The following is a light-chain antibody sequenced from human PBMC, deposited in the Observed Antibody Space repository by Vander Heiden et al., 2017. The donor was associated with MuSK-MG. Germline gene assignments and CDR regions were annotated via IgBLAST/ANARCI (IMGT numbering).Light chain of an antibody. Sequence: QSALTQPAPVSGSPGQSSTISCTGTSSDVGSYDLVSWYQHHPGKAPILMIYEVSKRPSGVSNRFSDSKSGNTASLTISGLQAEDESDYYCCSYAGSVVFGGGTKLTVL. CDR1: SSDVGSYDL. CDR2: EVS. V-gene: IGLV2-23*02. J-gene: IGLJ2*01. CDR3: CSYAGSVV.